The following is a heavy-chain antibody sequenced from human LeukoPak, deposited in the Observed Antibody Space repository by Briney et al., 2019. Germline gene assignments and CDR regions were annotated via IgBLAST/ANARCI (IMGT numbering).Heavy chain of an antibody. J-gene: IGHJ4*02. CDR1: GASISSYY. CDR2: IYYSGST. D-gene: IGHD3-22*01. V-gene: IGHV4-59*08. CDR3: ARLPSSYSDTSGYSDY. Sequence: PSQTLSLTCTVSGASISSYYWSSIRQPPGKGLECIGYIYYSGSTNYNPSLKSRVTISVDASKNHFSLKLSSVTAADTAVYYCARLPSSYSDTSGYSDYWGQGTLVTVSS.